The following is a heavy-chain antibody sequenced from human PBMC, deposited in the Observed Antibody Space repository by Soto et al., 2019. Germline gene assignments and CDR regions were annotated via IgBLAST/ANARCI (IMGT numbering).Heavy chain of an antibody. J-gene: IGHJ4*02. CDR1: GGSFSSYG. CDR2: IIPNFDTA. Sequence: QVQLVQSGAEVKKPGSSVEVSCKASGGSFSSYGITWVRQAPGQGLEWMGGIIPNFDTANYAQRLQGRVTITADKSTSTAYMELSSLRSEDTAVYYCARERRIYYDSSGPLDYWGQGTLVTVSS. V-gene: IGHV1-69*06. CDR3: ARERRIYYDSSGPLDY. D-gene: IGHD3-22*01.